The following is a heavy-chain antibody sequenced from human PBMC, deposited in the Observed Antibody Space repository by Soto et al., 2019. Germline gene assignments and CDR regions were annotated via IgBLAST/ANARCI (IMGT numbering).Heavy chain of an antibody. CDR1: GGSFSGYY. D-gene: IGHD4-17*01. CDR3: ARQRDYGDYEFFDC. V-gene: IGHV4-34*01. CDR2: INHSGST. J-gene: IGHJ4*02. Sequence: SETLSLTCAVYGGSFSGYYWSWIRQPPGKGLEWIGEINHSGSTNYNPSLKSRVTISVDTSKNQFSLKLSSVTAADTAVYYCARQRDYGDYEFFDCWGQGTLVTVSS.